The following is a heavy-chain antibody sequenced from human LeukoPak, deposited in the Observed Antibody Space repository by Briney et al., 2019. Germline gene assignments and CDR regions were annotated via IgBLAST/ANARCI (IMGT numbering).Heavy chain of an antibody. V-gene: IGHV4-59*13. CDR3: ARVFDSGSQAYFYYMDV. Sequence: SETLSLTCNVSGGSIRGYYWSWIRQPPGKGLEWIGYIYSSGSTNYNPSLKSRVTMSVDTPKNQFSLKVSSVTAADTAVYYCARVFDSGSQAYFYYMDVWGKGTTVTISS. D-gene: IGHD3-10*01. CDR2: IYSSGST. CDR1: GGSIRGYY. J-gene: IGHJ6*03.